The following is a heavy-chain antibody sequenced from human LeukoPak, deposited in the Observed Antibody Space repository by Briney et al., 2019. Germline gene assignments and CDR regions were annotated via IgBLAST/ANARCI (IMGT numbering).Heavy chain of an antibody. CDR3: ARWAAAGGE. J-gene: IGHJ4*02. CDR2: MNPNSGDT. D-gene: IGHD6-13*01. V-gene: IGHV1-8*02. Sequence: ASVKVSCKASGYTFTAYYIHWVRQATGQGLEWMGWMNPNSGDTGYAQKFQGRVTMTRNTSISTAYMELSSLRSEDTAVYYCARWAAAGGEWGQGTLVTVSS. CDR1: GYTFTAYY.